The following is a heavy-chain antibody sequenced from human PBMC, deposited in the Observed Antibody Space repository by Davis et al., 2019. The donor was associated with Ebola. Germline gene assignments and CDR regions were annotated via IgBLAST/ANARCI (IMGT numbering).Heavy chain of an antibody. CDR2: INAGNGNT. CDR1: GYTFTSYA. V-gene: IGHV1-3*01. CDR3: ARAQGHIVVVTAMLASDY. D-gene: IGHD2-21*02. Sequence: ASVKVSCKASGYTFTSYAMHWVRQAPGQRLEWMGWINAGNGNTKYSQKFQGRVTITRDTSASTAYMELSSLRSEDTAVYYCARAQGHIVVVTAMLASDYWGQGTLVTVSS. J-gene: IGHJ4*02.